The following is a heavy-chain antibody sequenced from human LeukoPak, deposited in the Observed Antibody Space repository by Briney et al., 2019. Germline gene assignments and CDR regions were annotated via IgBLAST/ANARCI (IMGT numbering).Heavy chain of an antibody. CDR2: ISYDGSNK. D-gene: IGHD2-15*01. CDR3: ARGYCSGGSCYYFDY. CDR1: GFTFSSYA. V-gene: IGHV3-30-3*01. Sequence: PGTSLRLSCAASGFTFSSYAMHWVRQAPGKGLEWVAVISYDGSNKYYADSVKGRFTISRDNSKNTLYLQMNSLRAEDTAVYYCARGYCSGGSCYYFDYWGQGTLVTVSS. J-gene: IGHJ4*02.